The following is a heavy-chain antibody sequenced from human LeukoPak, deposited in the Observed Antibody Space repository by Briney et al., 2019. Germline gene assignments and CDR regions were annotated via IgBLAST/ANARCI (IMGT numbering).Heavy chain of an antibody. Sequence: ASVKVSCKASGYTFTSYYMHWVRQAPGQGLEWMGGIIPIFGTANYAQKFQGRVTITADKSTSTAYMELSSLRSEDTAVYYCARNPSFVTTDHFDYWGQGTLITVST. CDR2: IIPIFGTA. CDR1: GYTFTSYY. CDR3: ARNPSFVTTDHFDY. J-gene: IGHJ4*02. V-gene: IGHV1-69*06. D-gene: IGHD4-11*01.